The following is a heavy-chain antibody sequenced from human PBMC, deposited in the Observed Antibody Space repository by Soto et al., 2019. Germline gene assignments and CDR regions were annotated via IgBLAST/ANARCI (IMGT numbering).Heavy chain of an antibody. CDR2: MNPNSGNT. CDR1: GYTFTSYD. D-gene: IGHD1-26*01. V-gene: IGHV1-8*01. CDR3: GREWVHAFDI. J-gene: IGHJ3*02. Sequence: QVQLAQSGAEVKKPGASVKVSCKASGYTFTSYDINWVRQATGQGLEWMGWMNPNSGNTGYAQKFQGRVTMTRNTSISTAYRELSSLRSEDTAIYYCGREWVHAFDIWGQGTMVTVSS.